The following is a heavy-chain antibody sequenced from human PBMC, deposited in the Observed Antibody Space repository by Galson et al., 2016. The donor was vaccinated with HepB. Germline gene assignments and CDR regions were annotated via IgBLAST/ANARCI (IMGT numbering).Heavy chain of an antibody. D-gene: IGHD6-13*01. CDR3: ARRLSAAAGGRGDF. CDR2: IYPSDSDT. Sequence: QSGAEVKEPGESLKISCKGSGFNFSKFWIGWVRQMPGKGLEWMGIIYPSDSDTRYSQSFQGQVTISADRSINTAYLQWGSLKHYDTATYYCARRLSAAAGGRGDFWGQGTRVTVSS. CDR1: GFNFSKFW. J-gene: IGHJ1*01. V-gene: IGHV5-51*01.